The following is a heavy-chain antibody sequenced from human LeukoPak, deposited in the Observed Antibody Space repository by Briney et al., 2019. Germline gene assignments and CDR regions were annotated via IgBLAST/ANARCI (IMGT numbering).Heavy chain of an antibody. Sequence: PSETLSLTCSVSGVSIDSYHWSWIRQPPGKGLEWIGYFYYTGSTNYSPSFEGRVTISEDTSKNQISLRLTSVTAADTAVYYCARRTRSFSYTYGDAYYYYYMDVWGKGTTVIVS. D-gene: IGHD5-18*01. CDR1: GVSIDSYH. J-gene: IGHJ6*03. CDR3: ARRTRSFSYTYGDAYYYYYMDV. V-gene: IGHV4-59*01. CDR2: FYYTGST.